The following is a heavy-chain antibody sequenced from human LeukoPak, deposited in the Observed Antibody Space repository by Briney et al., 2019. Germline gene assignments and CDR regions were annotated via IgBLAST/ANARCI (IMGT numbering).Heavy chain of an antibody. J-gene: IGHJ3*02. Sequence: GGSLRLSCAASGFTFSSYWMSWVRQAPGKGLEWLANIKQDGSEKYYLDSVKGRFTISRDNAKNSLYLQINSLRAEDTAVYYCAKDHQVGAPTFDIRGQGTMVTVSS. D-gene: IGHD1-26*01. CDR2: IKQDGSEK. CDR3: AKDHQVGAPTFDI. CDR1: GFTFSSYW. V-gene: IGHV3-7*03.